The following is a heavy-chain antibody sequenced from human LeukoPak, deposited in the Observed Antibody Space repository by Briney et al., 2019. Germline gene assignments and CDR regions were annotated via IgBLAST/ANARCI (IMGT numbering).Heavy chain of an antibody. V-gene: IGHV3-15*01. J-gene: IGHJ4*02. D-gene: IGHD3-22*01. CDR1: GCTFTNAW. CDR2: IKSKTDGGTT. Sequence: PGGSLRLSCAASGCTFTNAWMSWVRQAPGKGLEWVGRIKSKTDGGTTDYAAPVKGRFTISRDDSKNTLYLQMNSLKTEDTAVYYCTTIYFYYYDSSGYYSYFDYWGQGTLVTVSS. CDR3: TTIYFYYYDSSGYYSYFDY.